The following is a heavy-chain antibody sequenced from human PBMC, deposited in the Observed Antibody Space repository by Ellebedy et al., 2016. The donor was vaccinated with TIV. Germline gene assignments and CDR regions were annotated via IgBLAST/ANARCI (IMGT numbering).Heavy chain of an antibody. D-gene: IGHD4-23*01. Sequence: AASVKVSCKASGYTFTFSNYYIHWVRQAPGRGLEWMGIINPSRGSTAYAQKFQGRLTVTRDTSTSTVYMDLSSLRSEDTAIYYCARIPGEYRGESDLDYWGQGTLLSVSS. CDR1: GYTFTFSNYY. J-gene: IGHJ4*02. CDR3: ARIPGEYRGESDLDY. V-gene: IGHV1-46*01. CDR2: INPSRGST.